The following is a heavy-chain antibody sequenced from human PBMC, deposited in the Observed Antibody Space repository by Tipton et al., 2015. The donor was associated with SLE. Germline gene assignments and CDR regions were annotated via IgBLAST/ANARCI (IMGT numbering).Heavy chain of an antibody. V-gene: IGHV4-4*09. Sequence: TLSLTCTVSGGSISSYYWTWIRQPAGKGLEWIGYIYTSGSTNYNPSPKSRVTISVDTSKNQFSLKLSSVTAADTAVYYCARRHYYGFGDFDYWGQGTLVTVSS. J-gene: IGHJ4*02. CDR2: IYTSGST. D-gene: IGHD3-10*01. CDR1: GGSISSYY. CDR3: ARRHYYGFGDFDY.